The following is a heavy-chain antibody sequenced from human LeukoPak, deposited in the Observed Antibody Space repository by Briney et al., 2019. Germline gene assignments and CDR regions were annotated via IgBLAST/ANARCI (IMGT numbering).Heavy chain of an antibody. J-gene: IGHJ4*02. V-gene: IGHV3-30-3*01. CDR3: EAGSSSVDY. CDR1: GFTFSSYA. D-gene: IGHD6-6*01. CDR2: ISYDGSNK. Sequence: GGSLRLSCAASGFTFSSYAMHWVRQAPGKGLEWAAVISYDGSNKYYADSVKGRFTISRDNSKSTLYLQMNSLRAEDTAVYYCEAGSSSVDYWGQGTLVTVSS.